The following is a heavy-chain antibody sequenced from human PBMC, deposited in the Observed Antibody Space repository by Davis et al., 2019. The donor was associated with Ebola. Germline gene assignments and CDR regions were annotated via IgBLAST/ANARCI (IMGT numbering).Heavy chain of an antibody. CDR2: IIPIFGTA. V-gene: IGHV1-69*13. D-gene: IGHD2-2*01. J-gene: IGHJ5*02. Sequence: SVKVSCKASGGTFSSYAISWVRQAPGQGLEWMGGIIPIFGTANYAQKFQGRVTITADESTSTAYMELSSLRSEDTAVYYCARDSNGYCSSTSCYGFRAYWFDPWGQGTLVTVSS. CDR3: ARDSNGYCSSTSCYGFRAYWFDP. CDR1: GGTFSSYA.